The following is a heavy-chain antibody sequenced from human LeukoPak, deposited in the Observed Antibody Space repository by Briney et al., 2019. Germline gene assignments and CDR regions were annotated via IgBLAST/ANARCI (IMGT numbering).Heavy chain of an antibody. CDR3: AGTYYYDSSGPGGDY. CDR2: ISYDGSNK. V-gene: IGHV3-30-3*01. CDR1: GFTFSSYA. J-gene: IGHJ4*02. Sequence: GGSLRLSCAASGFTFSSYAMHWVRQAPGKGLEWVTVISYDGSNKYYADSVKGRFTISRDNSKNTLYLKMNSLRAEDTAVYYCAGTYYYDSSGPGGDYWGQGDLVTVSS. D-gene: IGHD3-22*01.